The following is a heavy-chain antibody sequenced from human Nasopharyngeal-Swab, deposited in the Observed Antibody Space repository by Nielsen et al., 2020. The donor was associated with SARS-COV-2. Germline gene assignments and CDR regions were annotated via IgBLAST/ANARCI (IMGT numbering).Heavy chain of an antibody. J-gene: IGHJ6*03. V-gene: IGHV1-3*01. CDR1: GYTFTSYA. Sequence: APVKVSCKASGYTFTSYAMHWVRQAPGQRLEWMGWINAGNGNTKYSQKFQGRVTITRDTSASTAYMELSSLRSEDTAVYYCARAYPDFWSGSNYYYMDVWGKGTTVTVSS. D-gene: IGHD3-3*01. CDR3: ARAYPDFWSGSNYYYMDV. CDR2: INAGNGNT.